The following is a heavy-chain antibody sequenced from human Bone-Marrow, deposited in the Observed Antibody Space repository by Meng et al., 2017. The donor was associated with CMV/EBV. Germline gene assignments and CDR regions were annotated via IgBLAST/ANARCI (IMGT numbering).Heavy chain of an antibody. Sequence: GESLKISCAASGFTFSSYGMHWVRQAPGKGLEWVAVIWYDGSNKYYADSVKGRFTISRDNSKNTLYLQMNSLRAEDTAVYYCATFYGSGSYTNYYYYGMDVCGQGTTVTVSS. V-gene: IGHV3-33*01. CDR2: IWYDGSNK. CDR3: ATFYGSGSYTNYYYYGMDV. D-gene: IGHD3-10*01. CDR1: GFTFSSYG. J-gene: IGHJ6*02.